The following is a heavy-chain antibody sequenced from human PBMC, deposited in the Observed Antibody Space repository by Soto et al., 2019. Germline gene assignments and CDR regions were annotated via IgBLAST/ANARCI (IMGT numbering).Heavy chain of an antibody. Sequence: PSETLSLTCTVSGGSISSYYWNWIRQPPGKGLEWIGYIYYSGSTNYNPSLKSRGTISVDTSKNQFSLKLSSVTAADTAVYYCARMDTAMFIDYRGQGTLVTVSS. D-gene: IGHD5-18*01. CDR3: ARMDTAMFIDY. J-gene: IGHJ4*02. CDR1: GGSISSYY. CDR2: IYYSGST. V-gene: IGHV4-59*01.